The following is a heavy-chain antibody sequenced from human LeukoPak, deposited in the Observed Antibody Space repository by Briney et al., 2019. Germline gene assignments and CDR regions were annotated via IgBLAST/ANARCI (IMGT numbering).Heavy chain of an antibody. Sequence: SETLSLTCTVSGGSINSDTFYWGWIRQPPGKGLEWVGSVYYTGSTYYSPSLKSRVTISVDTSKNQFSLKLSSVTAADTAVYYCARLFNSGNWNSIDSFDIWGQGTMVTVSS. V-gene: IGHV4-39*01. J-gene: IGHJ3*02. CDR1: GGSINSDTFY. CDR2: VYYTGST. CDR3: ARLFNSGNWNSIDSFDI. D-gene: IGHD1-7*01.